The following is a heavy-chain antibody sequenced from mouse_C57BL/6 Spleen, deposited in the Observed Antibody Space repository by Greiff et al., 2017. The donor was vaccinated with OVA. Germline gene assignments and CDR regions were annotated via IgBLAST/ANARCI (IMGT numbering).Heavy chain of an antibody. CDR2: INPNNGGT. V-gene: IGHV1-26*01. D-gene: IGHD1-1*01. J-gene: IGHJ1*03. CDR1: GYTFTDYY. CDR3: ARWHYGSSWYFDV. Sequence: EVQLQQSGPELVKPGASVKISCKASGYTFTDYYMNWVKQSHGKSLEWIGDINPNNGGTSYNQKFKGKATLTVDKSSSTAYMELRSLTPEDSAVYYCARWHYGSSWYFDVWGTGTTVTVSS.